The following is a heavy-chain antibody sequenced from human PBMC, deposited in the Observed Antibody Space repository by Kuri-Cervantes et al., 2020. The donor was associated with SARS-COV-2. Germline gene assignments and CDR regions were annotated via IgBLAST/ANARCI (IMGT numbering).Heavy chain of an antibody. J-gene: IGHJ4*02. CDR2: ISSSSSYI. CDR3: ARVRLGVVIMEYYFDY. V-gene: IGHV3-21*06. CDR1: GFTFSSYS. Sequence: GESLKISCAASGFTFSSYSMNWVRQAPGKGLEWVSSISSSSSYIYYADSVKGRFTISRDNAKNPLYLQMNSLRVEDTAVYYCARVRLGVVIMEYYFDYWGQGTLVTVSS. D-gene: IGHD3-3*01.